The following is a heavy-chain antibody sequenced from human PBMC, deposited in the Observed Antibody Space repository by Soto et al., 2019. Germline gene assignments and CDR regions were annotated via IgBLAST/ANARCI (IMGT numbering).Heavy chain of an antibody. Sequence: SETLSLICTVSGGSISNYYWTWIRQPPGKGLEWIGYIYYSGSTNYNPSLKSRVTISVDTSKNQFSLKLSSVTAADTAVYYCAKSYGQQLAKGYGMDVWGQGTTVTVSS. D-gene: IGHD6-13*01. CDR2: IYYSGST. V-gene: IGHV4-59*08. CDR1: GGSISNYY. CDR3: AKSYGQQLAKGYGMDV. J-gene: IGHJ6*02.